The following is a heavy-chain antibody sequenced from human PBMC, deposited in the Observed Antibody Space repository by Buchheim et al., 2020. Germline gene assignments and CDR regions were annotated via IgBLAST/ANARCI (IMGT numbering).Heavy chain of an antibody. V-gene: IGHV4-30-4*01. CDR3: ARGSKYYDFWGGLGYGMDV. D-gene: IGHD3-3*01. CDR2: IYYSGST. J-gene: IGHJ6*02. Sequence: QVQLQESGPGLVKPSQTLSLNCTVSGGSMSSGDYYWSWIRQPPGKGLEWIGYIYYSGSTYYKPSLKSRVTISVDTSKKQFSLKLSSVTAADTAVYYCARGSKYYDFWGGLGYGMDVWGQGTT. CDR1: GGSMSSGDYY.